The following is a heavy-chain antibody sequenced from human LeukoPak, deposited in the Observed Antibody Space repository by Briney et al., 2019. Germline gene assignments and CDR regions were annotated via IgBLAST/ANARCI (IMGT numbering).Heavy chain of an antibody. Sequence: GASVKVSCKASGGTFSSYAISWVRQAPGQGLEWMGGIIPIFGTANYAQKFQGRVTITADESTSIAYMELSSLRSEDTAVYYCASDDYGDYLHWFDPWGQGTLVTVSS. D-gene: IGHD4-17*01. CDR3: ASDDYGDYLHWFDP. CDR2: IIPIFGTA. CDR1: GGTFSSYA. V-gene: IGHV1-69*01. J-gene: IGHJ5*02.